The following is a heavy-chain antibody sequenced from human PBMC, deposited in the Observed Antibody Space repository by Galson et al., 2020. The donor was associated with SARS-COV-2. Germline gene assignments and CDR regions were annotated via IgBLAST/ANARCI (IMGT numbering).Heavy chain of an antibody. J-gene: IGHJ4*02. V-gene: IGHV4-59*01. D-gene: IGHD6-13*01. CDR2: VYYSGST. CDR1: GGSMKNYF. Sequence: SETLSLTCTVSGGSMKNYFWSWIRQPPGKGLEWIGYVYYSGSTNYNPSLRSRVTISVDTSKRQFSLKLNSVTAADTAMYYCARGGAAGVYYFDYWGQGALVTVSS. CDR3: ARGGAAGVYYFDY.